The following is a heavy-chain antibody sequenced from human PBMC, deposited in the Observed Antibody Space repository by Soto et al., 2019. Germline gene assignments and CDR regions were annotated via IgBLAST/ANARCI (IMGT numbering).Heavy chain of an antibody. Sequence: GGSLRLSCAASGFTFSDYYMSWIRQAPGKGLEWVSYISSSGSTIYYADSVKGRFTISRDNAKNSLYLQMNSLRAEDTAVYYCARDREYSSSTVFFAYYYYMDVWGKGTTVTVSS. D-gene: IGHD6-6*01. V-gene: IGHV3-11*01. CDR3: ARDREYSSSTVFFAYYYYMDV. J-gene: IGHJ6*03. CDR1: GFTFSDYY. CDR2: ISSSGSTI.